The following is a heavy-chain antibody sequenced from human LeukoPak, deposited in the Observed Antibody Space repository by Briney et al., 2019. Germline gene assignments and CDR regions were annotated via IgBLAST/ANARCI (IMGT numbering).Heavy chain of an antibody. J-gene: IGHJ5*02. CDR1: GFTFRSYA. V-gene: IGHV3-30-3*02. Sequence: GGSLRLSCAASGFTFRSYAIHWVRQAPGKGLEWVAFISWDGTIKYYADSVKGRFSISRDNSKNTLYLQMNSLRAEDTAVYYCAKQDYGDYSPIEAWGQGTLVTVSS. D-gene: IGHD4-17*01. CDR3: AKQDYGDYSPIEA. CDR2: ISWDGTIK.